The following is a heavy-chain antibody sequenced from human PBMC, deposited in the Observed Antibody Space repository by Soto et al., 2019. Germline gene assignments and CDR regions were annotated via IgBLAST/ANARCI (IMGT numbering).Heavy chain of an antibody. V-gene: IGHV4-59*01. CDR2: IYYSGST. CDR1: GGSISSYY. CDR3: ARKQWLEAFDI. J-gene: IGHJ3*02. D-gene: IGHD6-19*01. Sequence: PSETLSLTCTVSGGSISSYYWSWIRQPPGKGLEWIGYIYYSGSTNYNPSLKSRVTISVDTSKNQFSLKLSSVTAADTAVYYCARKQWLEAFDIWGQGTMVTVSS.